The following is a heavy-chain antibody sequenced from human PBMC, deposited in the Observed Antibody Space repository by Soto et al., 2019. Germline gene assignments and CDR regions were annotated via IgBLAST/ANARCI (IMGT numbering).Heavy chain of an antibody. CDR1: GSTFSSYA. D-gene: IGHD3-3*01. Sequence: GGSLSLSCAASGSTFSSYAMSWVRQAPGKGLEWVSAISGSGGSTYYADSVKGRFTISRDNSKNTLYLQMNSLRAEDTAVYYCAKDMHYDFWSGYYRPLDYWGQGTLVTVSS. CDR3: AKDMHYDFWSGYYRPLDY. CDR2: ISGSGGST. J-gene: IGHJ4*02. V-gene: IGHV3-23*01.